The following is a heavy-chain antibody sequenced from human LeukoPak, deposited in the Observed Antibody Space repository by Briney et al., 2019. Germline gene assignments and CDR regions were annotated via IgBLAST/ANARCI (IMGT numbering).Heavy chain of an antibody. CDR2: IYHSGST. CDR1: AGSISSSNW. D-gene: IGHD3-16*02. V-gene: IGHV4-4*02. CDR3: ASLGLRLGELSSYYFDY. Sequence: SGTLSLTCAVSAGSISSSNWWSWVRQPPGKGLEWIGEIYHSGSTNYNPSLKSRVTISVDKSKNQFSLKLSSVTAPDTAVYYCASLGLRLGELSSYYFDYWGQGTLVTVSS. J-gene: IGHJ4*02.